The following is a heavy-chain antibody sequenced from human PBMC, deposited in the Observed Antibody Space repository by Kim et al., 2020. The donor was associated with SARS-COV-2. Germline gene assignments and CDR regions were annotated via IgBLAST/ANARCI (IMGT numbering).Heavy chain of an antibody. D-gene: IGHD4-17*01. CDR3: ANDYGDGGP. J-gene: IGHJ5*02. CDR2: SNK. Sequence: SNKYYADSVKGRFTISRDNSKNTLYLQMNSLRAEDTAVYYCANDYGDGGPWGQGTLVTVSS. V-gene: IGHV3-30*02.